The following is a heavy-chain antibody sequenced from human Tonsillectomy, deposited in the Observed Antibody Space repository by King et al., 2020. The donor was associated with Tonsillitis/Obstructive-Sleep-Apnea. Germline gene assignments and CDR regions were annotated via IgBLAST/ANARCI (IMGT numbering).Heavy chain of an antibody. J-gene: IGHJ6*03. V-gene: IGHV3-11*06. CDR2: ISSSSSYT. Sequence: VQLVESGGGLVKPGGSLRLSCAASGFTFSDYYMSWIRQAPGKGLEWVSYISSSSSYTNYADSVKGRFTISRDNAKNSLYLQMNSLRAEDTAVYYCARRGYSSGGDYDYYYMDVWGKGTTVTVSS. CDR1: GFTFSDYY. D-gene: IGHD6-19*01. CDR3: ARRGYSSGGDYDYYYMDV.